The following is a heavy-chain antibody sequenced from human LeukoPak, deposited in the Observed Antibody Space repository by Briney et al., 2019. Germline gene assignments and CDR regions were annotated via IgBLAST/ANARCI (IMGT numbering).Heavy chain of an antibody. CDR1: GLTFSSYG. Sequence: GGSLRLSCAASGLTFSSYGMHWVRQAPGKGLEGVVFIRYDGSNKYYADSVKGRFTISRDNSKNTLYLQMNSLRAEDTAVYYCAKDQNSGSYGPDDYWGQGTLVTVSS. CDR2: IRYDGSNK. V-gene: IGHV3-30*02. J-gene: IGHJ4*02. CDR3: AKDQNSGSYGPDDY. D-gene: IGHD1-26*01.